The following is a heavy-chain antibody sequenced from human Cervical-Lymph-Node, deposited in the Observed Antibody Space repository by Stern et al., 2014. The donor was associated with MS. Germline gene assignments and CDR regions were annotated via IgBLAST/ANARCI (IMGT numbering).Heavy chain of an antibody. CDR3: AKDISSGRWEAQYYYGMDV. CDR2: ISWNSGSM. D-gene: IGHD6-19*01. J-gene: IGHJ6*02. V-gene: IGHV3-9*01. Sequence: EVQLVESGGGLVQPGRSLRLSCDGSRFNFDDYAMHWVRQAPGRGLEWVSSISWNSGSMEYADSVKGRFTISRDNAKNSLYLRMDSLRVEDTAIYYCAKDISSGRWEAQYYYGMDVWGQGTTVTVSS. CDR1: RFNFDDYA.